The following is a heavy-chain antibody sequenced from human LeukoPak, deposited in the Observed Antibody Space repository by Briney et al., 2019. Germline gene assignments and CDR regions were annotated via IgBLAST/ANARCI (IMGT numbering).Heavy chain of an antibody. J-gene: IGHJ4*02. D-gene: IGHD2-21*02. V-gene: IGHV1-69*13. CDR1: GGTLSSYA. CDR2: IIPIYDPV. CDR3: AREPLGCGGDCHFDY. Sequence: SVKVPCKASGGTLSSYAFSWMRQAPGQGLEWMGRIIPIYDPVDYAQRFQGRVTITADESTNTVYMELNSLTFEDTAVYYCAREPLGCGGDCHFDYWGQGTLVTVSS.